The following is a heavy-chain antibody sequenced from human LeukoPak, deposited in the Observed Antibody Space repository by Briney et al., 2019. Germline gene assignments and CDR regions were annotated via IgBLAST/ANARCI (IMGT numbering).Heavy chain of an antibody. J-gene: IGHJ4*02. CDR2: INHSGST. D-gene: IGHD2-2*01. Sequence: SETLSLTCAVYGGSFSGYYWSWIRQPPGKGLEWIGEINHSGSTNYNPSLKSRVTISVDTSKNQFSLKLSSVTAADTAVYYCAKDITLSSIVVVPAAVDYWGQGTLVTVSS. CDR1: GGSFSGYY. V-gene: IGHV4-34*01. CDR3: AKDITLSSIVVVPAAVDY.